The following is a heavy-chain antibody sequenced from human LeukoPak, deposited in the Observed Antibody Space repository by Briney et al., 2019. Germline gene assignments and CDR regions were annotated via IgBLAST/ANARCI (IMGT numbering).Heavy chain of an antibody. CDR1: GYSISSGNY. Sequence: SETLSLTCAVSGYSISSGNYWGWIRQPPGKGLEWIGSIYHSGSTYYNPSLKSRVTISVDTSKNQFSLKLSSVTAADTAVYYCARRAYYYDSSGYCYSEWFDPWGQGTLVTVSS. CDR2: IYHSGST. D-gene: IGHD3-22*01. V-gene: IGHV4-38-2*01. CDR3: ARRAYYYDSSGYCYSEWFDP. J-gene: IGHJ5*02.